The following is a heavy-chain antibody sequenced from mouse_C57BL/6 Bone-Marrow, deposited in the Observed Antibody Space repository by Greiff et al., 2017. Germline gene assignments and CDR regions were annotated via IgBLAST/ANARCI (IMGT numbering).Heavy chain of an antibody. CDR2: IYPGSGST. CDR1: GYTFTSYW. V-gene: IGHV1-55*01. Sequence: QVQLQQPGAELVKPGASVKMSCKASGYTFTSYWITWVKQRPGQGLEWIGDIYPGSGSTNYNEKFKSKATLTVDTSSSTAYMQLSSLTSEDSAVYYCARGTTVVARTSYYAMDYWGQGTSVTVSS. J-gene: IGHJ4*01. D-gene: IGHD1-1*01. CDR3: ARGTTVVARTSYYAMDY.